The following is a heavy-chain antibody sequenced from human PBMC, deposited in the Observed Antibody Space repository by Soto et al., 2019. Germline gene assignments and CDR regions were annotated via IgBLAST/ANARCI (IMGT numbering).Heavy chain of an antibody. CDR2: ISYSGST. D-gene: IGHD3-22*01. J-gene: IGHJ4*02. V-gene: IGHV4-30-4*01. CDR1: GDSMNNTDYF. Sequence: QVQLQESGPGLVKPSQTLFLTCSVTGDSMNNTDYFWTWIRQPPGKGLQWIGYISYSGSTFYNPSLKSRLTISVDTSKNQFSVRLRSVTAADTAVYYSARVRAYLHETSGRLDFWGQGMLVTVSS. CDR3: ARVRAYLHETSGRLDF.